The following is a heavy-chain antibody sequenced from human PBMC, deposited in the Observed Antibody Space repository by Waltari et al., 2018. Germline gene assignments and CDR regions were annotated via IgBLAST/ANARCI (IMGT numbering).Heavy chain of an antibody. Sequence: EAQLVQSGAEVKKPGATVKISCKGSRYRFTDSYIHWVQQAPEKGLDWMGLVDPEDGETVYAEKFQGRVTISADTSTDTTHMELSSLRSEDTAVYYCVRGPRVAAAGLDYWGQGTLVTVSS. V-gene: IGHV1-69-2*01. D-gene: IGHD6-13*01. CDR2: VDPEDGET. CDR1: RYRFTDSY. J-gene: IGHJ4*02. CDR3: VRGPRVAAAGLDY.